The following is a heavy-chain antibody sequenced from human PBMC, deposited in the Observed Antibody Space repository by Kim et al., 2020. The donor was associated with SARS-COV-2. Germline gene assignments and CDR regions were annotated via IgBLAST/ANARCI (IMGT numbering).Heavy chain of an antibody. J-gene: IGHJ6*02. D-gene: IGHD3-10*01. CDR2: IYYSGST. V-gene: IGHV4-30-4*01. CDR3: ARDPVEGGSGSYQLFHYYGMDV. Sequence: SETLSLTCTVSGGSISSGDYYWSWIRQPPGKGLEWIGYIYYSGSTYYNPSLKSRVTISVDTSKNQFSLKLSSVTAADTAVYYCARDPVEGGSGSYQLFHYYGMDVWGQGTTVTVSS. CDR1: GGSISSGDYY.